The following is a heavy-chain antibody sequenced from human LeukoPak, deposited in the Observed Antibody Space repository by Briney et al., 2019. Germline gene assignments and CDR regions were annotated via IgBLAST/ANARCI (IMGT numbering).Heavy chain of an antibody. V-gene: IGHV3-48*04. J-gene: IGHJ6*03. CDR2: ISSSGSTI. CDR3: ARDLDQMDSYYYYYYMDV. Sequence: PGGSLRLSCAGSGFTFSNYNMNWVRQAPGKGLEWVSYISSSGSTIYYADSVKGRFTISRDNAKNSLYLQMNSLRAEDTAVYYCARDLDQMDSYYYYYYMDVWGKGTTVTVSS. D-gene: IGHD3/OR15-3a*01. CDR1: GFTFSNYN.